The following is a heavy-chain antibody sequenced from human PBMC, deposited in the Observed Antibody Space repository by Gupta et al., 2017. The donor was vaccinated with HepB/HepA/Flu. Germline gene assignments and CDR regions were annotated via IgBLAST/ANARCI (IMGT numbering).Heavy chain of an antibody. J-gene: IGHJ4*02. Sequence: EVQLLESGGGLVEPGGSLRLSCTASGFTFSNYPMRWVRQAPGKGLEWVSSISSSGGETVYADSVKGRFTISRDNSKNTLFLQMNSLRAEDTAVYYCATKFFYGYSLDNWGQGTLVTVSS. D-gene: IGHD5-18*01. CDR1: GFTFSNYP. CDR2: ISSSGGET. V-gene: IGHV3-23*01. CDR3: ATKFFYGYSLDN.